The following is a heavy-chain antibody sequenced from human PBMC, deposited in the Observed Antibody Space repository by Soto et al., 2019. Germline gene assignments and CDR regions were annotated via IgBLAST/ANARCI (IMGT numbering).Heavy chain of an antibody. J-gene: IGHJ4*02. D-gene: IGHD2-8*02. Sequence: QVQLQQWGAGLLKPSETLSLTCAVYGGSLSGYYWPWIRQPPRTGLEWIGEINHSGSTNNNPSLKSRVLISVDTSKNQFSLKLTAVTAADTAVYDCARDKITGLFDYWGQGTLVTVSS. CDR1: GGSLSGYY. CDR3: ARDKITGLFDY. CDR2: INHSGST. V-gene: IGHV4-34*01.